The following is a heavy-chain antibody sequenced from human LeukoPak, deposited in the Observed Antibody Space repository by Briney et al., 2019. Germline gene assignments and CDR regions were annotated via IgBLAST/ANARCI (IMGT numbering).Heavy chain of an antibody. J-gene: IGHJ5*02. CDR2: INSDGSST. D-gene: IGHD4-17*01. CDR3: SKDPNGDYVGAFDT. CDR1: GFTFSSYW. V-gene: IGHV3-74*01. Sequence: QPGGSLRLSCAASGFTFSSYWMHWVRQAPGKGLVWVSRINSDGSSTSYADSVKGRFTISRDNAKNTMYLQMNSLRAEDTAVYYCSKDPNGDYVGAFDTWGQGVLVTVSS.